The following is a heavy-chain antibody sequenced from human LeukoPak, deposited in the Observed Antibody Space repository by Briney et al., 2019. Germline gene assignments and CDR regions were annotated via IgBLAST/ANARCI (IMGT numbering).Heavy chain of an antibody. J-gene: IGHJ4*02. D-gene: IGHD3-22*01. Sequence: PSETLSLTCTVSGGSISSGNYYWSWIRQPAGKGLEWIGRIWADGAPTCRPSLKSRVTISVDTSKNQFSLRLSSVTAADTAVYYCARGRDSRGYQFMGFDSWGQGALVTVSS. V-gene: IGHV4-61*02. CDR1: GGSISSGNYY. CDR3: ARGRDSRGYQFMGFDS. CDR2: IWADGAP.